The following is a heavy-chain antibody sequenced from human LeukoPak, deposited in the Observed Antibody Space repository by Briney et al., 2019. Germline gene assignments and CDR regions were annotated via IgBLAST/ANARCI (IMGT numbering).Heavy chain of an antibody. V-gene: IGHV3-49*03. CDR3: TTDGVGVEGATYDN. CDR1: GFTFGDFA. Sequence: GGSLRLSCTASGFTFGDFAMSWFRQAPGKGLEWVAFIRSKAYGGTTEYAASVKGRFTISRDDSKSIAYLQMNSLKTEDTAVYYCTTDGVGVEGATYDNWGQETLVSVSS. D-gene: IGHD1-26*01. CDR2: IRSKAYGGTT. J-gene: IGHJ4*02.